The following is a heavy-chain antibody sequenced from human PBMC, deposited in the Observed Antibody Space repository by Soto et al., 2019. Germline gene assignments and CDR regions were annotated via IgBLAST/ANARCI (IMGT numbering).Heavy chain of an antibody. D-gene: IGHD1-7*01. CDR3: ARDARGLELRYGMDA. J-gene: IGHJ6*02. V-gene: IGHV4-59*01. CDR2: IYYSGST. CDR1: GGSISSYD. Sequence: PSETLSLTCTVSGGSISSYDWSWIRQPPGKGLEWIGYIYYSGSTNYNPSLKSRVTISVDTSKNQFSLKLSSVTAADTAAYYCARDARGLELRYGMDAWGQGTTVTVSS.